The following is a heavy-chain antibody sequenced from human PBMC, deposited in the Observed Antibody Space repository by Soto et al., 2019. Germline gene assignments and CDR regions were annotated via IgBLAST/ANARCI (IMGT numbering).Heavy chain of an antibody. CDR2: IIPIFGTA. D-gene: IGHD3-3*01. CDR1: GGTFSSYA. J-gene: IGHJ6*02. CDR3: ASSMTIFGGGYYYYGMDV. V-gene: IGHV1-69*01. Sequence: QVQLVQSGAEVQKPGSSVKVSCKASGGTFSSYAISWVRQAPGQGLEWMGGIIPIFGTANYAQKFQGRVTIAADEATSTADMELSSLRSEDTAVYYCASSMTIFGGGYYYYGMDVWGQGTTVTVSS.